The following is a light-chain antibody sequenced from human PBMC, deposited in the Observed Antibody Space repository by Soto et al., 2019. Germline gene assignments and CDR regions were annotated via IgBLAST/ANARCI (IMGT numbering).Light chain of an antibody. CDR1: QSISSN. J-gene: IGKJ5*01. CDR3: HQYGGSPIT. Sequence: EIVMTQSPATRSVSPGERATLSCRASQSISSNLAWYQQKPGQAPRLLMFRTSSRATGFPARFSGSGSGTDFTLTISRLEPEDFAVYFCHQYGGSPITFGQGTRLEIK. CDR2: RTS. V-gene: IGKV3-20*01.